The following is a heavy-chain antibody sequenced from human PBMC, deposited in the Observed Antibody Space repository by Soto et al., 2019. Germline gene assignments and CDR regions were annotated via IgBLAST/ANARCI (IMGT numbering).Heavy chain of an antibody. D-gene: IGHD3-10*01. CDR3: ARTKLLWFGESLNYYGMDV. CDR2: IYYSGST. V-gene: IGHV4-39*01. J-gene: IGHJ6*02. Sequence: SETLSLTCTVSGGSISSSSYYWGWIRQPPGKGLEWIGSIYYSGSTYYNPSLKSRVTISVDTSKNQFSLKLSSVTAADTAVYYCARTKLLWFGESLNYYGMDVWGQGTTVTVSS. CDR1: GGSISSSSYY.